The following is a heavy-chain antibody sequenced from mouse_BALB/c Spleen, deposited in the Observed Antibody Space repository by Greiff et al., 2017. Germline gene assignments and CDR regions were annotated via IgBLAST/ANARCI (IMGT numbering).Heavy chain of an antibody. V-gene: IGHV3-2*02. CDR2: ISYSGST. Sequence: EVQLQQSGPGLVKPSQSLSLTCTVTGYSITSDYAWNWIRQFPGNKLEWMGYISYSGSTSYNPSLKSRISITRDTSKNQFFLQLNSVTTEDTATYYCARDRYDGQGWFAYWGQGTLVTVSA. D-gene: IGHD2-14*01. CDR1: GYSITSDYA. J-gene: IGHJ3*01. CDR3: ARDRYDGQGWFAY.